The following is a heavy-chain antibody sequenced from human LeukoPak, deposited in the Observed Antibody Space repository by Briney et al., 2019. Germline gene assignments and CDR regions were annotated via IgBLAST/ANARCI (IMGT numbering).Heavy chain of an antibody. J-gene: IGHJ6*03. CDR2: IYYSGST. CDR3: ARDKADVVPAARSYYYYYYYMDV. Sequence: SSETLSLTCTVSGGSISSYYWSWIRQPPGKGLEWIGYIYYSGSTYYNPSLKSRVTISVDTSKNQFSLKLSSVTAADTAVYYCARDKADVVPAARSYYYYYYYMDVWGKGTTVTVSS. D-gene: IGHD2-2*01. V-gene: IGHV4-59*12. CDR1: GGSISSYY.